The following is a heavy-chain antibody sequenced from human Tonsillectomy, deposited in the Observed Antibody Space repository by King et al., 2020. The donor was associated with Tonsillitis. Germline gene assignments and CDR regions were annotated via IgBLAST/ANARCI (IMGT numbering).Heavy chain of an antibody. Sequence: DVQLVESGGGLVQPGGSLRLSCAASGFTFSSYAMHLVRQAPGKGLEYVSAISRNGGSTYYANSVKGRFTISRDNSKNTLYLQMGSLRAEDMAVYYCAREGYDSSGYYYGGDMDVWGKGTTVTVSS. CDR2: ISRNGGST. CDR3: AREGYDSSGYYYGGDMDV. D-gene: IGHD3-22*01. CDR1: GFTFSSYA. J-gene: IGHJ6*03. V-gene: IGHV3-64*01.